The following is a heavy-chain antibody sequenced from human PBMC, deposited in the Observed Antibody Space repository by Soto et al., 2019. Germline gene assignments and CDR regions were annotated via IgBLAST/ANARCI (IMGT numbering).Heavy chain of an antibody. Sequence: SETLSLTCAVSGYSISSGYYWGWIRQPPGKGLEWIGSIYHSGSTYYNPSLKSRVTISVDTSKNQFSLKLSSVTAADTAVYYCAGDGSARDYGMDVWGQGTTVTVSS. CDR1: GYSISSGYY. D-gene: IGHD2-15*01. V-gene: IGHV4-38-2*01. CDR2: IYHSGST. J-gene: IGHJ6*02. CDR3: AGDGSARDYGMDV.